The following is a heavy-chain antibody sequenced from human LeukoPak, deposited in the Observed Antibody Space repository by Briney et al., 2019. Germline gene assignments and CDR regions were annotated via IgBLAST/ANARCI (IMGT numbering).Heavy chain of an antibody. Sequence: GGSLRLSCVGSGFTFSNYAMTWVRQAPGKGLEWVSALRNSGSSPYYADYVNGRFTISRDNSQNTLYLQMNSLRAEDTAGYYCARERRPYGGYGHYSFGMDVWGQGDTVTVSS. CDR3: ARERRPYGGYGHYSFGMDV. D-gene: IGHD5-12*01. CDR1: GFTFSNYA. CDR2: LRNSGSSP. V-gene: IGHV3-23*01. J-gene: IGHJ6*02.